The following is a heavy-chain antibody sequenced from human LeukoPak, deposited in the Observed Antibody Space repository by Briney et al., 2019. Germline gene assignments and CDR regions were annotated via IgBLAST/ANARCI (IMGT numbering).Heavy chain of an antibody. CDR2: ISGSGGST. Sequence: LPGGSLRLSCAASEFTFSSYAMNWVRQAPGKGLEWVSVISGSGGSTYYADSVKGRFTISRDNSKNTLYLQMNSLRAEDTAVYYCAKDRLPLIRGVDYWGQGTLVTVSS. V-gene: IGHV3-23*01. CDR1: EFTFSSYA. J-gene: IGHJ4*02. CDR3: AKDRLPLIRGVDY. D-gene: IGHD3-10*01.